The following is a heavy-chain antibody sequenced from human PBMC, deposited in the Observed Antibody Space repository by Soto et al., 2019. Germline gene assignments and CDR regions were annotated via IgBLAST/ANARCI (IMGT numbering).Heavy chain of an antibody. D-gene: IGHD5-12*01. CDR3: AREGSGYNF. CDR1: GGTFSSFG. V-gene: IGHV1-69*13. CDR2: IIPVFGRP. Sequence: ASVKVSCKASGGTFSSFGISWVRQAPGQGLEWMGGIIPVFGRPNYAQRFRGRLTITADESTNTCYMELIDLESEDTAVYYCAREGSGYNFWGQGTQVTVSS. J-gene: IGHJ1*01.